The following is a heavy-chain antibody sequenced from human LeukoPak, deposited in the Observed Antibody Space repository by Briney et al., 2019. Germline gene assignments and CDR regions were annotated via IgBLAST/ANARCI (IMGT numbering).Heavy chain of an antibody. CDR2: ISGSGFGT. CDR3: AKADRRWATYYYDTSGYYYDY. V-gene: IGHV3-23*01. J-gene: IGHJ4*02. D-gene: IGHD3-22*01. CDR1: GFSFNTYA. Sequence: GGSLRLSCAASGFSFNTYAMTWVRQAPGKGLEWVSTISGSGFGTYYADSVNGRFTISRDSSKNTLYLQMNSLRAEDTAVYYCAKADRRWATYYYDTSGYYYDYWGQGTLVTVSS.